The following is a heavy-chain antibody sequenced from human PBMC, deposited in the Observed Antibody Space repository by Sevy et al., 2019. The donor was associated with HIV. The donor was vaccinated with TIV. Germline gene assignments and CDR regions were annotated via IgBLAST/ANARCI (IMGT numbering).Heavy chain of an antibody. D-gene: IGHD2-21*02. Sequence: GGSLRLSCAASGFTFSDYYMSWIRQAPGKGLEWVSYISSSGSTIYYADSVKGRFTISRDNAKNSLYLQMNSLRAEDTAVYYCASEPYHLACCGGDCYPFDPWGQGTLVTVSS. V-gene: IGHV3-11*01. CDR1: GFTFSDYY. CDR2: ISSSGSTI. CDR3: ASEPYHLACCGGDCYPFDP. J-gene: IGHJ5*02.